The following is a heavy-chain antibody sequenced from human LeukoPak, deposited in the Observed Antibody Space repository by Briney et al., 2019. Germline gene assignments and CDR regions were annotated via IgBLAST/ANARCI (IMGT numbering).Heavy chain of an antibody. V-gene: IGHV3-48*04. D-gene: IGHD1-26*01. Sequence: GGSLRLSCAASGFTFSTYSMSWVRQAPGKGLEWVAYISYLDGTTFYADSVKGRFTISRDNAKNSLSLQMNSLRVEDTAVYYCARRYSRTALVFDIWGQGTMVTVSS. CDR1: GFTFSTYS. CDR2: ISYLDGTT. CDR3: ARRYSRTALVFDI. J-gene: IGHJ3*02.